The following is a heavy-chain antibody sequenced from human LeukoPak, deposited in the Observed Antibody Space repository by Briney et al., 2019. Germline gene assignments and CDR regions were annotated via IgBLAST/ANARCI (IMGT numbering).Heavy chain of an antibody. CDR1: GGTFSSYA. V-gene: IGHV1-69*04. CDR2: IIPILGIA. Sequence: SVTVSCKASGGTFSSYAISWVRQAPGQGLEWMGRIIPILGIANYAQKFQGRVTITADKSTSTAYMELSSLRSEDTAVYYCARERFDSSGNYFYYWGQGTLVTVSS. D-gene: IGHD3-22*01. CDR3: ARERFDSSGNYFYY. J-gene: IGHJ4*02.